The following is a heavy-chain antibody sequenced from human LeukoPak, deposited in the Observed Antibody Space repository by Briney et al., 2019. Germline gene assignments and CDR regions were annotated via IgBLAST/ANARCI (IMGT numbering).Heavy chain of an antibody. CDR1: GFTFSSYG. D-gene: IGHD3-22*01. V-gene: IGHV3-30*18. Sequence: GRSLRLSCAASGFTFSSYGMHWVRQAPGKGLEWVAVISYDGSNEYYADSVKGRFTISRDNSKNTLYLQMNSLRAEDTAVYYCAKDSITMNLDYWGQGTLVTVSS. J-gene: IGHJ4*02. CDR2: ISYDGSNE. CDR3: AKDSITMNLDY.